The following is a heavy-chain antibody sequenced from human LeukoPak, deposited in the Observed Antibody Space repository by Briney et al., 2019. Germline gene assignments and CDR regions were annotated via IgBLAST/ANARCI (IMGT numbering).Heavy chain of an antibody. J-gene: IGHJ4*02. V-gene: IGHV2-5*01. CDR1: GFSLSTSGVG. D-gene: IGHD6-19*01. Sequence: SGPTLVKPTQTLTLTCTFSGFSLSTSGVGVGWIRQPPGKALEWLALIYWNDDKRYGPSLKSRLTITRDTTKNQVVLTMTNMDPVDTATYYCAHRRREQWLTYYFDYWGQGTLVTVSS. CDR2: IYWNDDK. CDR3: AHRRREQWLTYYFDY.